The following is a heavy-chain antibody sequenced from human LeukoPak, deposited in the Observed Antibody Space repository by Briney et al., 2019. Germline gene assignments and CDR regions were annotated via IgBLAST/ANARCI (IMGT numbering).Heavy chain of an antibody. D-gene: IGHD4-17*01. CDR3: AREDDYGDHRLDY. CDR1: GGSISSGGYY. J-gene: IGHJ4*02. CDR2: IYYSGST. V-gene: IGHV4-61*08. Sequence: SQTLSLTCTVSGGSISSGGYYWSWIRQPPGKGLEWIGYIYYSGSTNYNPSLKSRVTISVDTSKNQFSLKLSSVTAADTAVYYCAREDDYGDHRLDYWGQGTLVTVSS.